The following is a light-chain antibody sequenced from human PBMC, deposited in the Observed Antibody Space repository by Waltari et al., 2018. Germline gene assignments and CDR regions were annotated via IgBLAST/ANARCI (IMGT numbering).Light chain of an antibody. Sequence: AIRITQSPSSLSASTGDRVTLTCRASQGISSYLAWYQQKPGKAPTVLIYAASTLQSGVPSRFSGSGSGTDFTLTISCLQSEDFAIYYCQQYYSNPATFGQGTKVEIK. CDR1: QGISSY. CDR3: QQYYSNPAT. V-gene: IGKV1-8*01. CDR2: AAS. J-gene: IGKJ1*01.